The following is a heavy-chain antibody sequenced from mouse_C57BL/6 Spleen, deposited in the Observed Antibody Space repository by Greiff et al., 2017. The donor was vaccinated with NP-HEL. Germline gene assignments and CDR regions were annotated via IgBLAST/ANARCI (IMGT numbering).Heavy chain of an antibody. D-gene: IGHD2-5*01. CDR1: GFTFSDYY. J-gene: IGHJ1*03. CDR2: INYDGSST. V-gene: IGHV5-16*01. CDR3: ARAYYSNLYWYFDV. Sequence: EVKVVESEGGLVQPGRSMKLSCTASGFTFSDYYMAWVRQVPEKGLEWVANINYDGSSTYYLDSLKSRFIISRDNAKNILYLQMSSLKSEDTATYYCARAYYSNLYWYFDVWGTGTTVTVSS.